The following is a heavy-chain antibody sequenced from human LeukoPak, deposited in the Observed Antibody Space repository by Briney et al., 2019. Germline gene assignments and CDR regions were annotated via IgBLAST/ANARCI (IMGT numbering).Heavy chain of an antibody. V-gene: IGHV3-23*01. CDR3: AKDTDGNDAFDI. Sequence: PGGSLRLSCAASGFTFSSYSMNWVRQAPGKGLEWVSAISGSGGSTYYADSVKGRFTISRDNSKNTLYLQMNSLRAEDTAVYYCAKDTDGNDAFDIWGQGTMVTVSS. CDR2: ISGSGGST. D-gene: IGHD4-17*01. CDR1: GFTFSSYS. J-gene: IGHJ3*02.